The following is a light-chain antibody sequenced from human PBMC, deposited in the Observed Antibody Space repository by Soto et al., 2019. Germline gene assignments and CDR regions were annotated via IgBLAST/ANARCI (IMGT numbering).Light chain of an antibody. J-gene: IGKJ1*01. V-gene: IGKV1-5*03. CDR1: QNVDSY. Sequence: DIQMTQSPSTLSASVGDRVSITCRASQNVDSYLNWYQQRPGKAPKLLIYKASTLKSGVPSRFSGSGSGTEFTLTISSLQPDDFATYYCQHYNSYSEAFGQGTKVDI. CDR2: KAS. CDR3: QHYNSYSEA.